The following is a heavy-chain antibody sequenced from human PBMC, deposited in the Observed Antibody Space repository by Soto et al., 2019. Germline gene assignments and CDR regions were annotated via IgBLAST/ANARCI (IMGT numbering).Heavy chain of an antibody. V-gene: IGHV3-23*01. CDR3: ARRSSGWYFDY. D-gene: IGHD6-19*01. J-gene: IGHJ4*02. Sequence: EVQLLESGGGLVQPGGSLRLSCAASGFTFSSYAMSWVRQAPGKGLEWVSAISGSGGSTYYADSVKGRFTFTRDNSKNTLYLQMHSLRAEDTAVYYCARRSSGWYFDYWGQGTLVTVSS. CDR1: GFTFSSYA. CDR2: ISGSGGST.